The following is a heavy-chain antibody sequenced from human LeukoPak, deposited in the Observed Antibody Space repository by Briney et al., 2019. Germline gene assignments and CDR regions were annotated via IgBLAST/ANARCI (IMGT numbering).Heavy chain of an antibody. CDR1: GYTFTSYG. Sequence: GASVKVSCKASGYTFTSYGISWVRQAPGQGLEWMGWISAYNGNTNYAQKVQGRVTMTTDRSTSTAYVELRSLRSDDTAVYYCARDLAVAVAVESYYYYGMDVWGQGTTVTVSS. CDR3: ARDLAVAVAVESYYYYGMDV. D-gene: IGHD6-13*01. CDR2: ISAYNGNT. V-gene: IGHV1-18*01. J-gene: IGHJ6*02.